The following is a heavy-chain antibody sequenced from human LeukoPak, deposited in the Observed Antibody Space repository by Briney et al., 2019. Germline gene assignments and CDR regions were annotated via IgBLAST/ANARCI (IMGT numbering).Heavy chain of an antibody. CDR1: GFTFSSYS. J-gene: IGHJ4*02. CDR2: ISSSSSYI. V-gene: IGHV3-21*01. D-gene: IGHD3-22*01. Sequence: GGSLRLSCAASGFTFSSYSMNWVRQAPGKGLEWVSSISSSSSYIYYADSVKGRFTISRDNAKNSLYLQMNSLRAEDMAVYYCAKVPIPSPSIPYYYDSSGYQTDYWGQGTLVTVSS. CDR3: AKVPIPSPSIPYYYDSSGYQTDY.